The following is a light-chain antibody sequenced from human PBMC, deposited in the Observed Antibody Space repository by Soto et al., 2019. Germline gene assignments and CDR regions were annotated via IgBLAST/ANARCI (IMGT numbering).Light chain of an antibody. V-gene: IGKV3-20*01. Sequence: EIMMTQSPATLSVSPGERVTLSCRASLSVSTNLAWYRHKPGQAPRLLIYGASSRATGVPDRVSGSGSGTDFTLTINRLEPEDFAVYYCQQYGNFPYTFGQGTKVDIK. CDR3: QQYGNFPYT. J-gene: IGKJ2*01. CDR1: LSVSTN. CDR2: GAS.